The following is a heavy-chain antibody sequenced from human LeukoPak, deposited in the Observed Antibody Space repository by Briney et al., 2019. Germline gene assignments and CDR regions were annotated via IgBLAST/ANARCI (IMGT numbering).Heavy chain of an antibody. Sequence: SETLSLTCAVYGGXFSGYYWSWIRQPPGKGLEWIGEINHSGSTNYNPSPKSRVTISVDTSKNQFSLKLSSVTAADTAVYYCARGYSSGWYFLGSSVWDYWGQGTMVTVSS. CDR3: ARGYSSGWYFLGSSVWDY. CDR2: INHSGST. V-gene: IGHV4-34*01. CDR1: GGXFSGYY. J-gene: IGHJ4*02. D-gene: IGHD6-19*01.